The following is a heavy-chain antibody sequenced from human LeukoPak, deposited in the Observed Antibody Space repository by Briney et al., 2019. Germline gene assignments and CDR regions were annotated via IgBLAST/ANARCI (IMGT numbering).Heavy chain of an antibody. CDR3: ARGRWSATTASYYFGF. CDR2: INAGNGNT. V-gene: IGHV1-3*01. J-gene: IGHJ4*02. Sequence: ASVKVSCKASGYTFTNYAILWVRQAPGQRLEWMGWINAGNGNTKYSQKFQGRVTLTRDTSASTASMEMSSLRSEDTALYYCARGRWSATTASYYFGFWGLGTLVTVSS. CDR1: GYTFTNYA. D-gene: IGHD2-21*02.